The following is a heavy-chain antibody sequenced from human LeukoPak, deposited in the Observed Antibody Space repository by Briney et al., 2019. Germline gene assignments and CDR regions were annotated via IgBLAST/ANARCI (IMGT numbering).Heavy chain of an antibody. V-gene: IGHV4-34*01. D-gene: IGHD6-13*01. CDR2: INHSGST. CDR3: ARGTSSSWYGY. CDR1: GGSFSGCY. J-gene: IGHJ4*02. Sequence: SETLSLTCAVYGGSFSGCYWSWIRQPPGKGLEWIGEINHSGSTNYNPSLKSRVTISVDTSKNQFSLKLSSVTAADTAVYYCARGTSSSWYGYWGQGTLVTVSS.